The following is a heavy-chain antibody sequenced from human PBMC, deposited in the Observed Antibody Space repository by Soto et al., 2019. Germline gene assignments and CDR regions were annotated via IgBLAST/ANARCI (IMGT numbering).Heavy chain of an antibody. CDR2: INHSGYT. CDR1: GGSFSGYY. J-gene: IGHJ6*02. CDR3: ARGPVAINFIDYNGMDV. Sequence: QVQLQQWGAGLLRASETLSLTCAVSGGSFSGYYWSWIRQPPGKGREGIGKINHSGYTKYNSSLKSRVTISVDTAKNQFSLKLSSVTDADTAVYYCARGPVAINFIDYNGMDVWGQGPTVTVSS. D-gene: IGHD2-15*01. V-gene: IGHV4-34*01.